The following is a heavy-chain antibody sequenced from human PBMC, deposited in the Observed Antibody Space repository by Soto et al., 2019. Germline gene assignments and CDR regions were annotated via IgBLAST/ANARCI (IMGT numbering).Heavy chain of an antibody. CDR1: GGSISSSSYY. D-gene: IGHD6-19*01. CDR3: ARHKQWLNYYFDY. CDR2: IYYSGST. J-gene: IGHJ4*02. V-gene: IGHV4-39*01. Sequence: QLQLQESGPGLVKPSETLSLTCTVSGGSISSSSYYWGWIRQPPGKGLEWIGSIYYSGSTYYNPSLKSRVTISVDTSKNQFSLKLSSVTAADTAVYYCARHKQWLNYYFDYWGQGTLVTVSS.